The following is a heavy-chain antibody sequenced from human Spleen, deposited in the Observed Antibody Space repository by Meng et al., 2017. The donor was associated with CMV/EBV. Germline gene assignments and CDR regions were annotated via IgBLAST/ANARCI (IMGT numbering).Heavy chain of an antibody. CDR2: VYFTGGT. J-gene: IGHJ5*02. CDR1: RGSVSSYY. Sequence: GSLRLSCTVSRGSVSSYYWSWLRQTPGKGLEWIGYVYFTGGTNYKPSLNSRVTISIDTSKNQFSLRLNSVTAADTAMYYCARSGIIGLYYQNWFDPWGQGTLVTVSS. D-gene: IGHD2-2*01. V-gene: IGHV4-59*02. CDR3: ARSGIIGLYYQNWFDP.